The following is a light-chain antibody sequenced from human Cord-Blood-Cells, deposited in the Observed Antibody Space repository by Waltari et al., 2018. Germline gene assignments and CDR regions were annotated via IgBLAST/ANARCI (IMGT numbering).Light chain of an antibody. V-gene: IGKV1-12*02. CDR3: QQANSFPST. Sequence: DIQMTQSPSSVSASVGDRVTITCRASQGISSWLAWYQQKPEKAPKLMIYAAASLQSGVPSLFRGSGSGTDFTPTISMLQPEDFATYFCQQANSFPSTFGQGTKVEIK. CDR2: AAA. J-gene: IGKJ1*01. CDR1: QGISSW.